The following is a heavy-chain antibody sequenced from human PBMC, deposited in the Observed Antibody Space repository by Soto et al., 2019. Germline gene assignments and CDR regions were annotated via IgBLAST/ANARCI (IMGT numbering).Heavy chain of an antibody. CDR3: ARGTTVVTPTSCGMDV. CDR2: IYYSGST. J-gene: IGHJ6*02. V-gene: IGHV4-31*03. Sequence: SETLSLTCTVSGGSISSGGYYWSWIRQHPWKGLEWIGYIYYSGSTYYNPSLKSRVTISVDTSKNQFSLKLSSVTAADTAVYYCARGTTVVTPTSCGMDVWGQGXTVTVYS. D-gene: IGHD4-17*01. CDR1: GGSISSGGYY.